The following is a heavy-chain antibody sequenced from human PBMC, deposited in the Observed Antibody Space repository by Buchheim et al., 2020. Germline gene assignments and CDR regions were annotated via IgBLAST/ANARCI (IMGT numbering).Heavy chain of an antibody. D-gene: IGHD3-10*01. CDR3: AHKRVAFYGSGSYYPVIDY. V-gene: IGHV2-5*02. CDR2: IYWDDDK. Sequence: QITLKESGPTLVKPTQTLTLTCTFSGFSLSTSGVGVGWIRQPPGKALEWLALIYWDDDKRYSSSLKSRLTITKGTSENQVVLTVTNMDPVDTATYYCAHKRVAFYGSGSYYPVIDYWGQGTL. J-gene: IGHJ4*02. CDR1: GFSLSTSGVG.